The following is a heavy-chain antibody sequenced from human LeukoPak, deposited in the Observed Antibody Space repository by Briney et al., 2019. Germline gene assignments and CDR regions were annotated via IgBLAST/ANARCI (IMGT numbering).Heavy chain of an antibody. CDR2: ISSSSSTI. CDR1: GFTFSSYS. V-gene: IGHV3-48*02. D-gene: IGHD3-9*01. J-gene: IGHJ6*02. Sequence: GGSLRLSCAASGFTFSSYSMNWVRQAPGKGLEWVSYISSSSSTIYCADSVKGRFTISRDNAKNSLYLQMNSLRDEDTAVYYCARDHYDILTGYYASYYYYGMDVWGQGTTVTVSS. CDR3: ARDHYDILTGYYASYYYYGMDV.